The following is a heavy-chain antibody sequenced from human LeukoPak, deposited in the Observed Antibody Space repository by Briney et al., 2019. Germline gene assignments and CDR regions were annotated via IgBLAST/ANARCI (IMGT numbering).Heavy chain of an antibody. CDR3: ARAPDDSSGYYYAPHEYFQH. CDR1: GYTFTSYY. D-gene: IGHD3-22*01. CDR2: INPSGGST. Sequence: ASVKVSCKASGYTFTSYYMHWVRQAPGQGLEWMGIINPSGGSTSYAQKFQGRVTMTRDTSTSTVYMELSSLRSEDAAVYYCARAPDDSSGYYYAPHEYFQHWGQGTLVTVSS. J-gene: IGHJ1*01. V-gene: IGHV1-46*01.